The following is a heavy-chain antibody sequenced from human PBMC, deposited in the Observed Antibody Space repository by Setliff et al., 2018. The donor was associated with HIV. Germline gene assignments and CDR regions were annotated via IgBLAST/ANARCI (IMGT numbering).Heavy chain of an antibody. CDR2: LNPNGGST. CDR1: GYAFTYYY. CDR3: ARGHYYDSSGYFRPLGY. J-gene: IGHJ4*02. V-gene: IGHV1-46*01. D-gene: IGHD3-22*01. Sequence: GASVKVSCKTSGYAFTYYYIHWVRQAPGQGLEWLGILNPNGGSTTYAQKFQGRVTMTRDTSTSTVYMELRSLRSDDTAVYYCARGHYYDSSGYFRPLGYWGQGTLVTVSS.